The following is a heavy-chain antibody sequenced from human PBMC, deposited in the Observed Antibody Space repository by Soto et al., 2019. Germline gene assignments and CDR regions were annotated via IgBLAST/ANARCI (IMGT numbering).Heavy chain of an antibody. J-gene: IGHJ6*02. Sequence: GGSLRLSCGASGFTFSSYSMNCVRQAPGKGLEWISHISASSRTLFYADSVKGRFTISRDNAKNSLYLQMNSLRAEDTAVYYCARSYYDCSASYASYGMDVWGQGTTVTVSS. CDR1: GFTFSSYS. CDR3: ARSYYDCSASYASYGMDV. D-gene: IGHD3-22*01. CDR2: ISASSRTL. V-gene: IGHV3-48*01.